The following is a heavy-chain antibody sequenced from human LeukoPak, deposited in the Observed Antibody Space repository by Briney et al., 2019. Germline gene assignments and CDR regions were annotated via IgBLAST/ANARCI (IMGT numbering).Heavy chain of an antibody. CDR2: IYYIGST. V-gene: IGHV4-39*07. CDR3: ASGADLKLSPFDY. J-gene: IGHJ4*02. CDR1: GGSISSSSYY. Sequence: PSQTLSLTCTVSGGSISSSSYYWGWIRQPPGKGLEWIGSIYYIGSTYYNPSLKSRVTISVETSKNQFSLKLSSVTAADTAVYYCASGADLKLSPFDYWGQGTLVTVSS. D-gene: IGHD2-15*01.